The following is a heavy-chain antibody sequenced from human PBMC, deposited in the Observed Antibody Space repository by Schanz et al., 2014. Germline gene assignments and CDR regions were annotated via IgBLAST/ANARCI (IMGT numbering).Heavy chain of an antibody. J-gene: IGHJ5*02. Sequence: EVQLVESGGGLVQPGGSLRLSCTASGFTFSSYSMNWVRQAPGKGLEWVSYVSRSTPDIYYADSVKGRFTMSRDNAKNTLYLQMNRLRAEDTAVNYGARPALWFGDNCFDPWGQGTLVTVSS. V-gene: IGHV3-48*01. CDR3: ARPALWFGDNCFDP. CDR2: VSRSTPDI. D-gene: IGHD3-10*01. CDR1: GFTFSSYS.